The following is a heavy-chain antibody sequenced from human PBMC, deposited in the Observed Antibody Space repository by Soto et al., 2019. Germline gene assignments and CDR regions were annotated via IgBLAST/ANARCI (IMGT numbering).Heavy chain of an antibody. J-gene: IGHJ5*02. D-gene: IGHD2-8*02. Sequence: ETLSLTCALYGGSFSGYYWTWIRQPPGTGLEWIGEINHSGSTNYNPSLKSRVTISVDTSKNQFSLKLTSVTAADTAVYYCARDKITGLFDPWGQGTLVTVSS. CDR3: ARDKITGLFDP. CDR2: INHSGST. CDR1: GGSFSGYY. V-gene: IGHV4-34*01.